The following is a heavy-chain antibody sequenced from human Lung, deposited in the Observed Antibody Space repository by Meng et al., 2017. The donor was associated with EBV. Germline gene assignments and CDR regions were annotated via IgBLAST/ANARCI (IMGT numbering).Heavy chain of an antibody. CDR3: ARDRDAYNYYFDY. CDR1: GDTFSTYA. J-gene: IGHJ4*02. V-gene: IGHV1-69*01. D-gene: IGHD5-24*01. CDR2: IIPLFGPP. Sequence: QGQMVQSGAEVEKPGSSVKVSCKTSGDTFSTYAITWMRQAPGQGLEWMGGIIPLFGPPNYAQKFQGRVTIIADESTNTAYMELSSLRSEDTAVYYCARDRDAYNYYFDYWGQGTLVTVSS.